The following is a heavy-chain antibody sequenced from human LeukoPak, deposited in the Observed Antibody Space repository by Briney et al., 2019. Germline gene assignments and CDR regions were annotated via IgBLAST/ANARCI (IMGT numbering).Heavy chain of an antibody. Sequence: ASVKVSCKASGYTFTGHYMYWVRQAPGQGLEWMGWINPNSGGTNYAQKFQGRVTMTRDTSISTAYMELSRLRSDDTAVYYCARDLTGTTSGWFDPWGQGTLVTVSS. V-gene: IGHV1-2*02. CDR1: GYTFTGHY. D-gene: IGHD1-7*01. J-gene: IGHJ5*02. CDR2: INPNSGGT. CDR3: ARDLTGTTSGWFDP.